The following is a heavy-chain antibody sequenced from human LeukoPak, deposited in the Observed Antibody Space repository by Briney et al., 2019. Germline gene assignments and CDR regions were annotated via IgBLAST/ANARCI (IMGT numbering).Heavy chain of an antibody. V-gene: IGHV1-46*01. Sequence: ASVKVSCKASGYTFTSYYMHWVRQAPGQGLEWMGIINPSGGSTSYAQKFQGRVTMTRDMSTSTVYMELSSLTSEDTSVYYCATSSTGQLLMSYWGQGTLVTVSS. CDR3: ATSSTGQLLMSY. J-gene: IGHJ4*02. D-gene: IGHD4-17*01. CDR2: INPSGGST. CDR1: GYTFTSYY.